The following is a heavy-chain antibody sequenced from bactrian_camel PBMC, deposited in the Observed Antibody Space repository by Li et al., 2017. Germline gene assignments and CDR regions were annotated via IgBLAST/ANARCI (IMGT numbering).Heavy chain of an antibody. CDR3: TKDRSYGTRNLVQST. CDR1: GVTDRRHC. CDR2: IYNGDFTT. J-gene: IGHJ4*01. Sequence: HVQLVESGGGSVQAGGSLRISCTASGVTDRRHCMGWFRQAPGKAREGVVTIYNGDFTTYNTDDVKGRFILSQDDSKNTVYLQMNSLKPEDTAMYYCTKDRSYGTRNLVQSTRGQGTQVTVS. D-gene: IGHD3*01. V-gene: IGHV3S1*01.